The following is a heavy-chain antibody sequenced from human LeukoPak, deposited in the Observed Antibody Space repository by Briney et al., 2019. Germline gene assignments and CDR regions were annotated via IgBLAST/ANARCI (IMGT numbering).Heavy chain of an antibody. CDR2: IKEDGSEK. CDR1: GFTFSTYW. V-gene: IGHV3-7*01. CDR3: AKTSLSDPSGHYYYMDV. J-gene: IGHJ6*03. Sequence: GGSLRLSCAASGFTFSTYWMNWVRQAPGKGLEWVANIKEDGSEKNYVDSVKGRFSISRDNAKNSLYLQMNSLRAEDTAFYYCAKTSLSDPSGHYYYMDVWGKGTTVTVSS. D-gene: IGHD3-3*01.